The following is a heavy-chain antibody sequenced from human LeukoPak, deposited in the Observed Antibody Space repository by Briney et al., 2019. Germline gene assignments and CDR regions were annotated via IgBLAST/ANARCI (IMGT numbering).Heavy chain of an antibody. CDR3: ARHGRGYYDILTGYLDY. J-gene: IGHJ4*02. Sequence: KPLETLSLTCTVSGGSISSSSYYWGWIRQPPGKGLEWIGSIYYSGSTYYNPSLKSRVTISVDTSKNQFSLKLSSVTAADTAVYYCARHGRGYYDILTGYLDYWGQGTLVTVSS. D-gene: IGHD3-9*01. CDR2: IYYSGST. CDR1: GGSISSSSYY. V-gene: IGHV4-39*01.